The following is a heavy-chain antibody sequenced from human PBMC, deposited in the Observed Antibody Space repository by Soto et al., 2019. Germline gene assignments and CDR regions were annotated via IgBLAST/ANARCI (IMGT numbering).Heavy chain of an antibody. D-gene: IGHD3-16*02. CDR2: IIPVFGTP. CDR3: ARHLYDYVWGSYRH. J-gene: IGHJ4*02. Sequence: QVQLVQSGAEVKETGSSVKVSCKSSGYIFKNYAFTWLRQAPGQGLEWMGGIIPVFGTPDYSQKFRGRVTITADESTSTVYMELRSLTSEDTAVYYCARHLYDYVWGSYRHWGQGTLVTVSS. CDR1: GYIFKNYA. V-gene: IGHV1-69*01.